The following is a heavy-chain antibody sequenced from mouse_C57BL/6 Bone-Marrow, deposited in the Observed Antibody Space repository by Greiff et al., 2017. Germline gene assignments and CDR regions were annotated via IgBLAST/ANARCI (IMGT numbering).Heavy chain of an antibody. V-gene: IGHV5-12*01. Sequence: EVKLMESGGGLVQPGGSLKLSCAASGFTFSDSYMYWVRQTPEKRLEWVAYISNGGGSTYYPDTVKGRFTISRDNAKNTLYLQMSRLKSEDTAMYYCARQGSNPFAYWGQGTLVTVSA. D-gene: IGHD2-5*01. CDR2: ISNGGGST. CDR1: GFTFSDSY. CDR3: ARQGSNPFAY. J-gene: IGHJ3*01.